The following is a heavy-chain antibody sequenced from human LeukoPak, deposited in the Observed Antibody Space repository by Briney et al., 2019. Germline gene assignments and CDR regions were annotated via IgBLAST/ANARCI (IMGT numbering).Heavy chain of an antibody. J-gene: IGHJ4*02. D-gene: IGHD3-10*01. CDR2: INHSGST. CDR1: GGSISSYY. Sequence: PSETLSLTCTVSGGSISSYYWSWIRQPPGKGLEWIGEINHSGSTNYNPSLKSRVTISVDTSKNQFSLKLSSVTAADTAVYYCARDGMYYGSGSYYFDYWGQGTLVSVSS. V-gene: IGHV4-59*01. CDR3: ARDGMYYGSGSYYFDY.